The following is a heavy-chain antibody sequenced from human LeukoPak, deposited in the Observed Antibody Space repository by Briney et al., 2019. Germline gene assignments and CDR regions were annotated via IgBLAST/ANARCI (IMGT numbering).Heavy chain of an antibody. CDR1: GGSISSGDYY. V-gene: IGHV4-30-4*01. J-gene: IGHJ6*03. CDR2: FYYSGST. Sequence: SQTLSLTCTVSGGSISSGDYYWSWIRQPPGKGLEWIGYFYYSGSTYYNPSLKSRVTISVDTSKNQFSLKLSSVTAADTAVYYCARADGYCSSTSCYRYYYYMDVWGKGTTVTVSS. D-gene: IGHD2-2*01. CDR3: ARADGYCSSTSCYRYYYYMDV.